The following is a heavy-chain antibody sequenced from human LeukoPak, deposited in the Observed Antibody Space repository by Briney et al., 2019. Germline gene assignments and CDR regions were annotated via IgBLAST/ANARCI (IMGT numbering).Heavy chain of an antibody. J-gene: IGHJ3*02. Sequence: ASVKVSCKASGYTFTSYYMHWVRQAPGQGLEWMGIINPSGGSTTYAQKFQGKVTMTRDTSTSTVYMELSSLGSEDTAVYYCARERLPTGHDAFNIWGQGTMVTVSS. CDR1: GYTFTSYY. CDR3: ARERLPTGHDAFNI. V-gene: IGHV1-46*01. D-gene: IGHD1-1*01. CDR2: INPSGGST.